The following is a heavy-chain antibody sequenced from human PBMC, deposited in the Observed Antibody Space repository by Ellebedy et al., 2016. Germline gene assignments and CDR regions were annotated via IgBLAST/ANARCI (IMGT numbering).Heavy chain of an antibody. CDR1: GYTFTSYG. D-gene: IGHD6-13*01. CDR2: ISAYNGNT. J-gene: IGHJ6*02. CDR3: ARDSEYKRQQLEGLPYGMDV. Sequence: ASVKVSCKASGYTFTSYGISWVRQAPGQGLEWMGWISAYNGNTNYAQKLQGRVTMTTDTSTSTAYMELRSLRSDDTAVYYCARDSEYKRQQLEGLPYGMDVWGQGTTVTVSS. V-gene: IGHV1-18*01.